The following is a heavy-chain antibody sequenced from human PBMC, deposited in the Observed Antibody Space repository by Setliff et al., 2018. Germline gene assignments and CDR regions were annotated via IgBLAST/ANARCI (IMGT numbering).Heavy chain of an antibody. CDR1: GASISDSY. D-gene: IGHD3-22*01. CDR2: ILTTGST. V-gene: IGHV4-4*08. Sequence: SETLSLTCGVSGASISDSYWSWIRQPPGKGLEWIGHILTTGSTNYNPSLKSRIAISADTSRDRFSLRLTSVTAADTAIYYCARRSPAYYSDSSGYFYDTSPYMDVWGKGTTVTVSS. CDR3: ARRSPAYYSDSSGYFYDTSPYMDV. J-gene: IGHJ6*03.